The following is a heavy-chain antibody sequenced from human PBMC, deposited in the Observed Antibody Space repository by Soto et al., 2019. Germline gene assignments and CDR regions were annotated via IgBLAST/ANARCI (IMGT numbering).Heavy chain of an antibody. V-gene: IGHV1-2*02. Sequence: ASVKVSCKASGYTFSGYYMHWVRQAPGQGLEWMGWINPSSGGTNYAQKFQGRVTMTRDTSISTAYMELSRLRSDDTAVYYCARDRGSGWYLTYYYYGMDVWGQGTTVTVSS. J-gene: IGHJ6*02. CDR2: INPSSGGT. D-gene: IGHD6-19*01. CDR3: ARDRGSGWYLTYYYYGMDV. CDR1: GYTFSGYY.